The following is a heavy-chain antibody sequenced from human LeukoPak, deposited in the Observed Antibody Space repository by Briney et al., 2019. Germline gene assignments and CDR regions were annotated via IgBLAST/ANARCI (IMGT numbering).Heavy chain of an antibody. CDR1: GYTFTSYG. Sequence: ASVKVSCKASGYTFTSYGISWVRQAPGQGLEWMGWINPNSGGTNYAQKFQGRVTMTRDTSISTAYMELSRLRSDDTAVYYCAREGGSGWTGNYFDYWGQGTLVTVSS. J-gene: IGHJ4*02. V-gene: IGHV1-2*02. CDR3: AREGGSGWTGNYFDY. CDR2: INPNSGGT. D-gene: IGHD6-19*01.